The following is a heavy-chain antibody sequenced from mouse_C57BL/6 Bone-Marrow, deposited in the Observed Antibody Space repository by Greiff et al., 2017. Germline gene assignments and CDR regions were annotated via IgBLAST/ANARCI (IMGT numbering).Heavy chain of an antibody. Sequence: VQLQQPGAELVKPGASVKLSCKASGYTFTSYWMHWVKQRPGQGLEWIGMIHPNSGSTNYNEKFKSKATLTVDKSSSTAYMQLSSLTSEDSAVYYCARSSSTVVATDGYFDVWGTGTTVTVSS. CDR1: GYTFTSYW. V-gene: IGHV1-64*01. D-gene: IGHD1-1*01. J-gene: IGHJ1*03. CDR2: IHPNSGST. CDR3: ARSSSTVVATDGYFDV.